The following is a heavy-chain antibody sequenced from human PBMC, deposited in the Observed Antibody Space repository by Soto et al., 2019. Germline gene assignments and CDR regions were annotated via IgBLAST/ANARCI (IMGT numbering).Heavy chain of an antibody. J-gene: IGHJ6*02. CDR1: GYTFTSYG. CDR2: ISAYNGNT. CDR3: ASYHLNSYYYGMDV. V-gene: IGHV1-18*01. Sequence: ASVKVPCKASGYTFTSYGISWVRQAPGQGLEWMGWISAYNGNTNYAQKLQGRVTMTTDTSTSTAYMELRSLRSDDTAVYYCASYHLNSYYYGMDVWGQGTTVTVSS.